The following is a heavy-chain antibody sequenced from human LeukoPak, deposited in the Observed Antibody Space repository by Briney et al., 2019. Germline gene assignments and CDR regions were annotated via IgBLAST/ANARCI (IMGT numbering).Heavy chain of an antibody. CDR1: GYTFTGYY. Sequence: GASVKVSCKASGYTFTGYYMHWVRQAPGQGLEWMGWINPNSGGTNYAQKFQGRVTMTRDTSISTAYMELSRLRSDDTAVYYCASNRRLLRSPNNYYYYGMDVWGQGTTVTVSS. D-gene: IGHD3-3*01. CDR3: ASNRRLLRSPNNYYYYGMDV. CDR2: INPNSGGT. J-gene: IGHJ6*02. V-gene: IGHV1-2*02.